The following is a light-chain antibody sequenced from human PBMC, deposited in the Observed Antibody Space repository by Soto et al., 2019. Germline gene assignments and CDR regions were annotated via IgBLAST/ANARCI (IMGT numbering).Light chain of an antibody. V-gene: IGLV2-14*01. J-gene: IGLJ1*01. Sequence: QSVLTHPASVSVSPGHSITISCTGSGRDIGAYNYVSWYQQHPGKAPKLIIYEVENRPSGVSNRFSASKSAFTASLTISGLQAEDEADYYCSSYTTSYFYVFGPGTKVTVL. CDR2: EVE. CDR1: GRDIGAYNY. CDR3: SSYTTSYFYV.